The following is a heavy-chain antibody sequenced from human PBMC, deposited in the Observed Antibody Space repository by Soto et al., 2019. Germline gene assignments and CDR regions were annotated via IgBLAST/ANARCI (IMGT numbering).Heavy chain of an antibody. CDR3: AKTLSGWFSPFDY. D-gene: IGHD6-19*01. CDR2: INAGNGNT. J-gene: IGHJ4*02. V-gene: IGHV1-3*01. CDR1: GYTFTSYA. Sequence: GASVKVSCKASGYTFTSYAMHWVRQAPGQRLKWMGWINAGNGNTKYSQKFQGRVTITRDTSASTAYMELSSLRSEDTAVYYCAKTLSGWFSPFDYWGQGTLVTVSS.